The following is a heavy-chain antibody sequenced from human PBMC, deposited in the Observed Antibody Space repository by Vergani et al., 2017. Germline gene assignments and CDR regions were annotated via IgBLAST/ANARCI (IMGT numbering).Heavy chain of an antibody. CDR1: GFTFSSYA. CDR2: ISGSGGST. Sequence: EVQLLESGGGLVQPGGSLRLSCAASGFTFSSYAMSWVRQAPGKGLEWVSAISGSGGSTYYADSVKGRFTISRDNSKNTLYLQMNSLRAEDTAVYYCAKDVYYHLLTYYYYYGMDVWGQGTTVTVSS. V-gene: IGHV3-23*01. J-gene: IGHJ6*02. CDR3: AKDVYYHLLTYYYYYGMDV. D-gene: IGHD2-2*01.